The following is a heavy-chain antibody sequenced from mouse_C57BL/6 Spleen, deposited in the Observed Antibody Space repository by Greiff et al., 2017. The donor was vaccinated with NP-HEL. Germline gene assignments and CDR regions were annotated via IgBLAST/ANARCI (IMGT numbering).Heavy chain of an antibody. CDR3: ASQGGVDY. CDR1: GYAFSSSW. J-gene: IGHJ2*01. Sequence: QVQLKESGPELVKPGASVKISCKASGYAFSSSWMNWVKQRPGKGLEWIGRIYPGDGDTNYNGKFKGKATLTADKSSSTAYMQLSSLTSEDSAVYFCASQGGVDYWGQGTTLTVSS. CDR2: IYPGDGDT. V-gene: IGHV1-82*01.